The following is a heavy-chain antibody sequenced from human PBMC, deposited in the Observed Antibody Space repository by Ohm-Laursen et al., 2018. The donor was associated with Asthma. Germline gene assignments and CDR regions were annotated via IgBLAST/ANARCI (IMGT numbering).Heavy chain of an antibody. Sequence: GASVKVSCKASGYTFTSYGISWVRQAPGQGLEWMGGIIPIFGTANYAQKFQGRVTITADESTSTAYMELSSLRSEDTAVYYCARDSRYCSGGSCYPDAFDIWGQGTMVTVSS. CDR2: IIPIFGTA. CDR3: ARDSRYCSGGSCYPDAFDI. CDR1: GYTFTSYG. J-gene: IGHJ3*02. V-gene: IGHV1-69*13. D-gene: IGHD2-15*01.